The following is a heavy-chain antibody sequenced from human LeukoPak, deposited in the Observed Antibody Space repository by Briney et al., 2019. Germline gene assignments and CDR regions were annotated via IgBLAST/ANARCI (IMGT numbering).Heavy chain of an antibody. V-gene: IGHV4-59*07. J-gene: IGHJ3*02. Sequence: SDTLSLPCTVCGRPISRYYWRWLRQPPGKGLEWIGYIYYSESNNYNSALKSQVTISADTSKNQFSLKLSSVTAADTAVYYCARIGGIPLGSFDIWGQGTMVTVSS. D-gene: IGHD2-2*02. CDR3: ARIGGIPLGSFDI. CDR2: IYYSESN. CDR1: GRPISRYY.